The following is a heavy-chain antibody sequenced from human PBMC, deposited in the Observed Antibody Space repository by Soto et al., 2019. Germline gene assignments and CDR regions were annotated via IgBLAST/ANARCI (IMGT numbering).Heavy chain of an antibody. CDR2: ISAYNGNT. D-gene: IGHD3-3*01. CDR3: ARVVWNYDFWSGYYSDYYYYGMDV. V-gene: IGHV1-18*01. J-gene: IGHJ6*02. Sequence: ASVKVSCKASGYTFTIYGISWVRQAPGQGLEWMGWISAYNGNTNYAQKLQGRVTMTTDTSTSTAYMELRSLRSDDTAVYYCARVVWNYDFWSGYYSDYYYYGMDVWGQGTTVTVSS. CDR1: GYTFTIYG.